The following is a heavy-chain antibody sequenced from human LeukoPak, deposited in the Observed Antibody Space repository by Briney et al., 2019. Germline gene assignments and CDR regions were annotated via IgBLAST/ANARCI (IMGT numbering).Heavy chain of an antibody. V-gene: IGHV4-39*07. D-gene: IGHD3-10*01. CDR3: ARVSPDRRFGEHGDY. J-gene: IGHJ4*02. CDR1: GGSISSSSYY. CDR2: IYYSGST. Sequence: SETLSLTCTVSGGSISSSSYYWGWIRQPPGKGLEWIGSIYYSGSTYYNPSLKSRVTISVDTSKNQFSLKLSSVTAADTAVYYCARVSPDRRFGEHGDYWGQGTLVTVSS.